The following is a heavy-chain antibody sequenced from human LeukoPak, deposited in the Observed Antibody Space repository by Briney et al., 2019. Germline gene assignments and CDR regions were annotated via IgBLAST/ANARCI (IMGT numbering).Heavy chain of an antibody. V-gene: IGHV3-21*01. CDR1: GFTFSNSA. Sequence: GGSLRLSCVASGFTFSNSAMNWVRQAPGKGLEWVSSINNVASHIYYADSVKGRFTISRDNAKNSLYLQMKSLRAEDTAVYYCARGGSACDIWGQGTMVTVSS. CDR2: INNVASHI. CDR3: ARGGSACDI. J-gene: IGHJ3*02. D-gene: IGHD1-26*01.